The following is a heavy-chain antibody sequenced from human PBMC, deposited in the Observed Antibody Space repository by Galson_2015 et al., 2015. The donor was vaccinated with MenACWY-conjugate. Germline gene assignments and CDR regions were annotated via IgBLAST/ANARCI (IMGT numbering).Heavy chain of an antibody. D-gene: IGHD6-19*01. CDR3: ARDLAVTGIWYFDL. V-gene: IGHV3-21*01. Sequence: SLRLSCAVSGFTFSNYNMNWVRQAPGKGLEWVSSITSSSTCIKYADSVKGRFTISRDNTNNLLYLQMNSLRAEDTAVYYCARDLAVTGIWYFDLWGRGTLVTVSS. J-gene: IGHJ2*01. CDR2: ITSSSTCI. CDR1: GFTFSNYN.